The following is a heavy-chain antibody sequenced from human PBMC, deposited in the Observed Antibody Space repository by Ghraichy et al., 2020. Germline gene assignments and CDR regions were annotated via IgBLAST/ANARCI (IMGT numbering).Heavy chain of an antibody. V-gene: IGHV3-21*01. Sequence: GESLNISCAASGFTFSSYSMNWVRQAPGKGLEWVSSISSSSSYIYYADSVKGRFTISRDNAKNSLYLQMNSLRAEDTAVYYCARDLGDGYQPGHYFDYWGQGTLVTVSS. CDR1: GFTFSSYS. CDR2: ISSSSSYI. CDR3: ARDLGDGYQPGHYFDY. J-gene: IGHJ4*02. D-gene: IGHD5-24*01.